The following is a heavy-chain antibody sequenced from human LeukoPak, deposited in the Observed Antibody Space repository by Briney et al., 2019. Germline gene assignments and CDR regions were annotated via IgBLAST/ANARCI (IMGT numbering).Heavy chain of an antibody. CDR3: AKDLKPSYSSSCFDY. CDR2: ISGSGGST. Sequence: GGSLRLSCAASGFTFSSYAMSWVRQAPGKGLEWVSAISGSGGSTYYADSVKGRFTISRDNSKNALYLQMNSLRAEDTAVYYCAKDLKPSYSSSCFDYWGQGTLVTVSS. J-gene: IGHJ4*02. V-gene: IGHV3-23*01. D-gene: IGHD6-13*01. CDR1: GFTFSSYA.